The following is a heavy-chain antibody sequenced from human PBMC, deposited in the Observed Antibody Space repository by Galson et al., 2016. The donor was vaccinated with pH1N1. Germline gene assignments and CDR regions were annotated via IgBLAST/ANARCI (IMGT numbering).Heavy chain of an antibody. J-gene: IGHJ3*02. CDR1: GDSVSSNSAT. D-gene: IGHD3-3*01. CDR3: ARGVIDYDFWSGYQDHAAFDI. V-gene: IGHV6-1*01. Sequence: CAISGDSVSSNSATWNWIRQSPSRGLEWLGRTYYRSKWYNDYAESVKSRIIISPDTSKNQLSLQLNSVTPADTAVYYCARGVIDYDFWSGYQDHAAFDIWGQGTMVIVPS. CDR2: TYYRSKWYN.